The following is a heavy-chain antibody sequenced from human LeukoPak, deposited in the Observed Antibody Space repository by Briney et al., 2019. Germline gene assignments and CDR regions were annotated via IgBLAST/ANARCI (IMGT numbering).Heavy chain of an antibody. D-gene: IGHD4-17*01. CDR3: ARAYDYGDYWFDP. CDR2: ISAYNGNT. CDR1: GYTFTSYG. V-gene: IGHV1-18*01. Sequence: GALGKVSCKAAGYTFTSYGVSRVRRSPGQRLGGWGWISAYNGNTNYAQKLQGRVTMTTDTSTSTAYMELRSLRSDDTAVYYCARAYDYGDYWFDPWGQGTLVTVSS. J-gene: IGHJ5*02.